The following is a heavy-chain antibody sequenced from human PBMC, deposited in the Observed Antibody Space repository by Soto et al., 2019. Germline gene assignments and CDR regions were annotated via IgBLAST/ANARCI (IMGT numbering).Heavy chain of an antibody. CDR3: ARRISVVAYYYYMDV. CDR2: ISAYNGNT. Sequence: GASVEVSSKASRYTFTSYCSRSVRQAPGQGPEWMGWISAYNGNTNYAQRLQGRVTMTTDTSTNTAYMELRSLTPDDTAVYYCARRISVVAYYYYMDVWGKGTTVTVSS. CDR1: RYTFTSYC. D-gene: IGHD2-15*01. V-gene: IGHV1-18*04. J-gene: IGHJ6*03.